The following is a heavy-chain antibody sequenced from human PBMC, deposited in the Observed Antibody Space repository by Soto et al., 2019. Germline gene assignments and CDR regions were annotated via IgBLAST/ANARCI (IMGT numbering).Heavy chain of an antibody. CDR3: ARHTPAISISEH. V-gene: IGHV4-39*01. D-gene: IGHD2-15*01. J-gene: IGHJ1*01. CDR1: GSSISSISYY. Sequence: SETLSLTCTLSGSSISSISYYWGWIRQPPGTALELIGGFYDRGGTCYHPSLKCRVTISVDTSKNLFSLKLSSVTAADTALYYCARHTPAISISEHWGQGSLVTVSS. CDR2: FYDRGGT.